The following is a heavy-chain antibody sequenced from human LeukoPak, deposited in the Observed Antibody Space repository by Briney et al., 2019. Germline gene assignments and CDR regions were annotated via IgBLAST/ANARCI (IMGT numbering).Heavy chain of an antibody. D-gene: IGHD2-15*01. J-gene: IGHJ4*02. V-gene: IGHV3-30*02. CDR3: VRESCSGDRCWRYFDN. Sequence: PGGSLRLSSAASGFTFYNYGMHWVPQAPGKGLEWVAFIGYDGSKKYYPDSVKGRFTISRDNSTSTLYLQMGSLKVEDMAVYYCVRESCSGDRCWRYFDNWGQGTLVTVSS. CDR1: GFTFYNYG. CDR2: IGYDGSKK.